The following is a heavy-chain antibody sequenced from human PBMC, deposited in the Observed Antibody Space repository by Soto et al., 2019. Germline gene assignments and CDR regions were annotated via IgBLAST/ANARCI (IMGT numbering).Heavy chain of an antibody. CDR1: GGSISSGGYY. Sequence: SETLSLTCTVSGGSISSGGYYWSWIRQHPGKGLEWIGYIYYSGSTYYTPSLKSRVIISADTSKNQFSVNLTSVTAADTAVYYCAREYTYGSNFFDCWGQGALVTVSS. V-gene: IGHV4-31*03. CDR2: IYYSGST. J-gene: IGHJ4*02. D-gene: IGHD5-18*01. CDR3: AREYTYGSNFFDC.